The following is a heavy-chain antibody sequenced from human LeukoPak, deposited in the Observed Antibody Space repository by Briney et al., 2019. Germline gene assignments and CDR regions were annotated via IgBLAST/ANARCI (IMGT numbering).Heavy chain of an antibody. J-gene: IGHJ3*01. D-gene: IGHD6-13*01. CDR1: GFTFSNYA. CDR3: AKARIAAAGTGAFDV. CDR2: FSATDGSA. V-gene: IGHV3-23*01. Sequence: GGSLRLSCAVSGFTFSNYAMNWVRQAPGKGLEWVSAFSATDGSAQYAESVKGRFTISRDNSKSSLYLQMNSLRDEDTAVYYCAKARIAAAGTGAFDVWGQGTMVTVSS.